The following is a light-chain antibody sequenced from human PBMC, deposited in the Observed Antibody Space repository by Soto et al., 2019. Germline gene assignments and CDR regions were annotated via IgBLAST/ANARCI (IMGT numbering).Light chain of an antibody. Sequence: DVVMTQSPLSLPVTPGEPASISCRSSQSLLRTSGYNYLDWYLQKPGQSPQLLIYLGSSRASGVPDRFSGSGSGTEFTLNISRVEAEDVGVYYCLQPLQTPLTFGPGTKVYIK. J-gene: IGKJ3*01. CDR3: LQPLQTPLT. V-gene: IGKV2-28*01. CDR2: LGS. CDR1: QSLLRTSGYNY.